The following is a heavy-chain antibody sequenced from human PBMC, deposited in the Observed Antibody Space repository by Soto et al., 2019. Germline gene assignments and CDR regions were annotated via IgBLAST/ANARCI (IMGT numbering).Heavy chain of an antibody. V-gene: IGHV4-34*01. CDR1: GGSFSGYY. J-gene: IGHJ5*02. D-gene: IGHD4-4*01. CDR2: INHSGST. Sequence: SETLSLTCAVYGGSFSGYYWNWIRQPPGKGLEWIGEINHSGSTNYNPSLKSRVTISVDKSKNQFSLKLSSVTAADTAVYYCARAYDYSSNWFDPWGQGTLVTVSS. CDR3: ARAYDYSSNWFDP.